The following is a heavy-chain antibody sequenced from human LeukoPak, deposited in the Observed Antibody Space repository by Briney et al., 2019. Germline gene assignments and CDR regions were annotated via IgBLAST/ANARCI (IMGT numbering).Heavy chain of an antibody. CDR1: GFTFSDYW. CDR3: ARWAADSGIYYIAS. J-gene: IGHJ4*02. V-gene: IGHV3-7*01. Sequence: GGSLRLSCAASGFTFSDYWMTWVRQAPGKGLQWVASIRQDANVKYYVDSVRGRFTISRDNAESSLHLQMNSLRVEDTAVYYCARWAADSGIYYIASWGQGSLVTVSS. CDR2: IRQDANVK. D-gene: IGHD3-10*01.